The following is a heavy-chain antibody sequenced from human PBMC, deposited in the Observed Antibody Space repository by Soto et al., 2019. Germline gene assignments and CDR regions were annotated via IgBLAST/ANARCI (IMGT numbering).Heavy chain of an antibody. CDR2: IYFRGST. Sequence: QVQLQESGPGLVKPSETLSLTCTVSGGSISSYYWSWIRQPPGKGLEWIGYIYFRGSTNYNPSLNSRVTISVDTSKNQFSLKQSSVTAADTAVYYCASHMVRGVPFGYWGQGTLVTVSS. J-gene: IGHJ4*02. CDR1: GGSISSYY. CDR3: ASHMVRGVPFGY. D-gene: IGHD3-10*01. V-gene: IGHV4-59*08.